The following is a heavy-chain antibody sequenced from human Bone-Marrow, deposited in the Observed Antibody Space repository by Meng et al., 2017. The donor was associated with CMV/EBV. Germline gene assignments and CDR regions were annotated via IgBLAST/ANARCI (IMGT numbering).Heavy chain of an antibody. V-gene: IGHV2-5*01. D-gene: IGHD1-14*01. Sequence: SGPTLVKPTQTLTLTCTFSGFSLSTGGVGVGWIRQPPGKALEWLALIYSNDDKRYSPSLKSRLTITEGTSKNQVVLTMTNMDPVDTAIYYCAHRQYKSYFDYWGQGTLVTVSS. CDR2: IYSNDDK. CDR3: AHRQYKSYFDY. CDR1: GFSLSTGGVG. J-gene: IGHJ4*02.